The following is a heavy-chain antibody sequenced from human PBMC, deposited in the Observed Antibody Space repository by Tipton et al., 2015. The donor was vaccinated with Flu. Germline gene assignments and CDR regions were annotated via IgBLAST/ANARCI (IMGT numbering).Heavy chain of an antibody. J-gene: IGHJ5*02. D-gene: IGHD4-11*01. CDR3: ARRDYSNYVSEPKNWFDP. V-gene: IGHV4-31*03. CDR1: GGSISSGGVY. CDR2: IYYSGGT. Sequence: TLSLTCSVSGGSISSGGVYWTWIRQHPGKGLEWIASIYYSGGTYYNPSLESRVTMSVDTSKNQFSLRLTSVTAADTAVYYCARRDYSNYVSEPKNWFDPWGQGTLVSVSS.